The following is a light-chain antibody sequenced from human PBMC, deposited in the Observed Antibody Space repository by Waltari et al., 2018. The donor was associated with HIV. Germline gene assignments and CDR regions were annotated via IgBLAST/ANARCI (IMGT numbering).Light chain of an antibody. CDR3: QQVNSFPSIT. Sequence: DIKMTQSPSSVSASLGDRLTITCRARQNSYTCLARYQQRPWEDPKPLLSVASNLQSGVPSRYSGGGSGTDFTLTIKYLQPEDFAFYYCQQVNSFPSITFGHGTRLES. CDR1: QNSYTC. J-gene: IGKJ5*01. V-gene: IGKV1-12*02. CDR2: VAS.